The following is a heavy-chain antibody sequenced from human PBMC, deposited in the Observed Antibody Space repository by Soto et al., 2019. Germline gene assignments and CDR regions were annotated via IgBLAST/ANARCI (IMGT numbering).Heavy chain of an antibody. CDR2: IIPIYGTA. J-gene: IGHJ5*02. CDR1: GGTFSSYA. V-gene: IGHV1-69*05. CDR3: ARVAEGGENWFEP. Sequence: QVQLVQSGAEVKKPGSSVKVSCKASGGTFSSYAISWVRQSSGQGLDGMGGIIPIYGTANDAQKFQGRVSITPVESTCTAYKELSSVRSEEKVVYYLARVAEGGENWFEPWAQRTMVTVSS. D-gene: IGHD2-21*01.